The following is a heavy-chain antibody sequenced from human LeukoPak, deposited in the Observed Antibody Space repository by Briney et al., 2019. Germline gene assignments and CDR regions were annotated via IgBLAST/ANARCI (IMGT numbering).Heavy chain of an antibody. V-gene: IGHV1-8*01. J-gene: IGHJ4*02. D-gene: IGHD7-27*01. CDR1: GYTFTNYD. CDR2: MSPNNGDT. CDR3: ARKPPRTGELNS. Sequence: ASVKVSCTTSGYTFTNYDINWVRQATGQGLEWLGWMSPNNGDTGYAQKFQGRVTMTRDTSTNTAYMELSGLTSEDTAVYYWARKPPRTGELNSSGQGALVTVSS.